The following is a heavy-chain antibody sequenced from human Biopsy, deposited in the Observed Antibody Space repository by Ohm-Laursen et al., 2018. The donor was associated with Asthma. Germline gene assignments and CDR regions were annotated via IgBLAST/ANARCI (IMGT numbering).Heavy chain of an antibody. CDR2: VYYSGST. J-gene: IGHJ4*02. D-gene: IGHD2-21*02. V-gene: IGHV4-59*01. Sequence: ALSLTCTVSGGSINNFYWSWIRQPPGKGLESIGHVYYSGSTDYNPSLKSRVTISIDASKNQFSLKLTSVTAADTAVYYCARGVDRVTGLLDHFDSWGQGTLVTVSS. CDR1: GGSINNFY. CDR3: ARGVDRVTGLLDHFDS.